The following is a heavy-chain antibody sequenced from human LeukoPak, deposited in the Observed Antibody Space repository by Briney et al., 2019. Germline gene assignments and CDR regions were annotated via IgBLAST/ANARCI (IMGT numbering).Heavy chain of an antibody. CDR3: ARARKGVVEVPAAFYYGLDV. V-gene: IGHV1-8*01. CDR1: GYTFTSYD. D-gene: IGHD2-2*01. J-gene: IGHJ6*02. CDR2: MNPNSGNT. Sequence: ASVKVSCKASGYTFTSYDINWVRQATGQGLEWMGWMNPNSGNTGYAQKFQGRVTMTRNTSISTAYMELSSLRSEDTAVYYCARARKGVVEVPAAFYYGLDVWGQGTTVTVSS.